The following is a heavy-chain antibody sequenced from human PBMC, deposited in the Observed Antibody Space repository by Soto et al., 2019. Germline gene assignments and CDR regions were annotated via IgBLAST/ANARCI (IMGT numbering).Heavy chain of an antibody. CDR3: ARQGRYFDWVSHVAENWFDP. J-gene: IGHJ5*02. CDR2: IDPSDSYT. CDR1: GYSFTSYW. D-gene: IGHD3-9*01. V-gene: IGHV5-10-1*01. Sequence: PGESLKISCKGSGYSFTSYWISWVRQMPGKGLEWMGRIDPSDSYTNYSPSFQGHVTISADKSISTAYLQWSSLKASDTAMYYCARQGRYFDWVSHVAENWFDPWGQGTLVTVSS.